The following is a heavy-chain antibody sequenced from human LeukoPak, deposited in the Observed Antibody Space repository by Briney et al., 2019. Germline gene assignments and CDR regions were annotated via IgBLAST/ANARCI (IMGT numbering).Heavy chain of an antibody. V-gene: IGHV3-30-3*01. CDR3: ARFRSIAAPDVFDY. CDR1: GFTFSSYA. Sequence: PGGSLRLSCAASGFTFSSYAMHWVRQAPGKGLEWVAVISYDGSNKYYADSVKGRFTISRDNSKNTLYLQMNSLRAEDTAVYYCARFRSIAAPDVFDYWGQGTLVTVSS. D-gene: IGHD6-13*01. J-gene: IGHJ4*02. CDR2: ISYDGSNK.